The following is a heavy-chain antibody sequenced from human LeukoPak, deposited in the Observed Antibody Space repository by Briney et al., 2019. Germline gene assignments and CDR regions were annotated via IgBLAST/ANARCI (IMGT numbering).Heavy chain of an antibody. J-gene: IGHJ3*01. CDR3: AKSTYYYDTFVNAFDL. CDR2: IYYGGST. D-gene: IGHD3-22*01. CDR1: GGSVSSSHY. Sequence: SETLSLTCTVSGGSVSSSHYWGWIRQPPGKGLEWIGSIYYGGSTYYNASLRSPVTTSVDTSKNQFSLKLSSVTAADTAVYYCAKSTYYYDTFVNAFDLWGQGTVVTVSS. V-gene: IGHV4-39*07.